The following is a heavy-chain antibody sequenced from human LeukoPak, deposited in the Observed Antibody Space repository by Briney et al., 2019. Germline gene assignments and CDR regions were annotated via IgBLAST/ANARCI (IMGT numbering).Heavy chain of an antibody. CDR1: GFTVSSNY. CDR2: IYTGGST. Sequence: GGSLRLSCAASGFTVSSNYMSWVRQAPGKGLEWVSLIYTGGSTYYADSVKGRFTISRHNSNNTLFLQMNSLRAEDTAVYYCARDGSGSKRRGGWYGMDVWGQGTTVTVYS. J-gene: IGHJ6*02. CDR3: ARDGSGSKRRGGWYGMDV. V-gene: IGHV3-53*04. D-gene: IGHD3-10*01.